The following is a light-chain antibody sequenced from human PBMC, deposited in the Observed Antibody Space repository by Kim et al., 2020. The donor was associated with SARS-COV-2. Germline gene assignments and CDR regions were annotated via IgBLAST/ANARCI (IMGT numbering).Light chain of an antibody. J-gene: IGLJ1*01. CDR3: QSYDRSLSAYV. Sequence: QSVLTQPPSVSGAPGQRVAISCTGGISNIGTGYDVHWYQQLPGTAPKFLIYSNNIRPSGVPDRFSASKSGTSASLAITGLLAEDEADYYCQSYDRSLSAYVFGTGTKVTVL. CDR1: ISNIGTGYD. V-gene: IGLV1-40*01. CDR2: SNN.